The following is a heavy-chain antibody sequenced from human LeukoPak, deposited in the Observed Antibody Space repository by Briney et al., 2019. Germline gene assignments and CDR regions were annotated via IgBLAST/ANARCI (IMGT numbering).Heavy chain of an antibody. V-gene: IGHV4-4*07. Sequence: SETLSLNCTVSGGSISSYYWSWIRQPAGKGLEWIGRIYTSGSTNYNPSFKSRVTMSVDTSKNQFSLKLSSVTAADTAVYYCARGQSPFDAFDIWGQGTMVTVSS. CDR2: IYTSGST. CDR1: GGSISSYY. CDR3: ARGQSPFDAFDI. J-gene: IGHJ3*02.